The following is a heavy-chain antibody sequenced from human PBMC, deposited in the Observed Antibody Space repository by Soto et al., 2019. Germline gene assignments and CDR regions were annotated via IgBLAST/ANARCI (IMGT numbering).Heavy chain of an antibody. CDR2: ISGSGGHT. D-gene: IGHD2-8*01. J-gene: IGHJ5*02. CDR3: AKIEMGWFAH. V-gene: IGHV3-23*01. Sequence: GGSLRLSCTGSGFSFFSYAMSWVRQAPGKGREWVSTISGSGGHTYYADSVKGRFVVSRDNDKNTVYLHMSSLTGEDTAVYFCAKIEMGWFAHWGQGTQVTVSS. CDR1: GFSFFSYA.